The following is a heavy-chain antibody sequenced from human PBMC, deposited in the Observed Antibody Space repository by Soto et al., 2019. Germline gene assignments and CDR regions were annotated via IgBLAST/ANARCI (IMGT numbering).Heavy chain of an antibody. CDR2: ISAYNGNT. J-gene: IGHJ4*02. D-gene: IGHD4-17*01. V-gene: IGHV1-18*01. Sequence: ASVKVSCKASGYTFTSYGISWVRQAPGQGLEWMGWISAYNGNTNYAQKLQGRFTMTTDTSTSTAYMELRSLRSDDTAVYYCARGLTVTTFLGVNDYWGQGTLVTVSS. CDR1: GYTFTSYG. CDR3: ARGLTVTTFLGVNDY.